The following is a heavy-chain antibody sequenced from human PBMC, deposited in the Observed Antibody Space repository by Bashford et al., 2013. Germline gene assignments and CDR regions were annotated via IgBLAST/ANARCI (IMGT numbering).Heavy chain of an antibody. CDR3: TTARSIKVRITMIVVVTYFDY. V-gene: IGHV3-15*01. J-gene: IGHJ4*02. D-gene: IGHD3-22*01. Sequence: TDYAAPVKGRFTISRDDSKNTLYLQMNSLKTEDTAVYYCTTARSIKVRITMIVVVTYFDYWGQGTLVTVSS. CDR2: T.